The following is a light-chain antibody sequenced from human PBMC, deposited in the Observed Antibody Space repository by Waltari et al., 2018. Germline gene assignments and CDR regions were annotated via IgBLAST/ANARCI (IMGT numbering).Light chain of an antibody. J-gene: IGKJ1*01. Sequence: EIVLTHSPGTLSLSPGERATLSCRASQSVTNNYLAWYQQKPGQAPRLLVYSASTRAPGIPDRFSGSGSGTDFTLTINRLEPEDFAVYYCQQYGGSPRTFGQGTKV. V-gene: IGKV3-20*01. CDR1: QSVTNNY. CDR3: QQYGGSPRT. CDR2: SAS.